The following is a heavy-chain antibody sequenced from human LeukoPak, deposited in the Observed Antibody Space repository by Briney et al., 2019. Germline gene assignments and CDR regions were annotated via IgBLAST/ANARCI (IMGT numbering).Heavy chain of an antibody. V-gene: IGHV4-39*01. Sequence: PSETLSLTCTVSGGSIGSSSWYWGWIRQSPGKGLEWIGMINYSGSTPYNPSLKNRVTISVDTSRNQFSVKLNSMTATDTAMHFCATLPGGLRANWFHPWGQGTLVTVSS. CDR2: INYSGST. D-gene: IGHD2-8*01. CDR3: ATLPGGLRANWFHP. J-gene: IGHJ5*02. CDR1: GGSIGSSSWY.